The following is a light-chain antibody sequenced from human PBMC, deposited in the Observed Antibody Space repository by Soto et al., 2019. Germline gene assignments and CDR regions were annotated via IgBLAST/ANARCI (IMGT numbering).Light chain of an antibody. J-gene: IGKJ4*01. Sequence: EVVLTQSPATLSLSPGERATLSCRASQSVGKYLAWYQQRPGQAPRLLIFDASNRATGIPARFSGSGSGTDFTLTISSLEPEDFAVYYCQQRINWPPLTFGGGTKVDI. CDR3: QQRINWPPLT. CDR2: DAS. V-gene: IGKV3-11*01. CDR1: QSVGKY.